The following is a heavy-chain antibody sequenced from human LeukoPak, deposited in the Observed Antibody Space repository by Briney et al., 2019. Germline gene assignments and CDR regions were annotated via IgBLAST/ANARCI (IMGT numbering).Heavy chain of an antibody. CDR1: GGSLNSYY. Sequence: SETLSLTCTVSGGSLNSYYWSWVRQPPGKGLEWIGNIYYSGTTNYNPSLKSRVTMSVDTSKNQFSLKLSSVTAADTAVYFCARRGSGNYLRSPFDYWGQGTLVTVSS. D-gene: IGHD1-26*01. CDR2: IYYSGTT. J-gene: IGHJ4*02. CDR3: ARRGSGNYLRSPFDY. V-gene: IGHV4-59*08.